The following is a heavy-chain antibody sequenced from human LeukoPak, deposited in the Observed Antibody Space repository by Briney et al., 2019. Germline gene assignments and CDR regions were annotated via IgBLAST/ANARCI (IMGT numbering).Heavy chain of an antibody. CDR1: GGSISSGSYY. V-gene: IGHV4-61*02. D-gene: IGHD3-9*01. J-gene: IGHJ5*02. CDR3: AKGRYDILTGNNWFDP. Sequence: PSETLSLTCTVSGGSISSGSYYWSWIRQPAGKGLEWIGRIYTSGSTNYNPSLKSRVTISVDTSKNQFSLKLSSVTAADTAVYYCAKGRYDILTGNNWFDPWGQGTLVTVSS. CDR2: IYTSGST.